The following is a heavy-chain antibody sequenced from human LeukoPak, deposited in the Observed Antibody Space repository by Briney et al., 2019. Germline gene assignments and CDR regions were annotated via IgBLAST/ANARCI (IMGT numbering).Heavy chain of an antibody. V-gene: IGHV4-34*01. CDR3: ARKWELPPYYFDY. CDR1: GGSFSGYY. CDR2: INHSGST. D-gene: IGHD1-26*01. Sequence: PSETLSLTCAVYGGSFSGYYWSWIRQPPGKGLEWIGEINHSGSTNYNPSLKSRVTISVDTSKNQFSLKLSSVTAADTAVYYCARKWELPPYYFDYCGQGTLVTVSS. J-gene: IGHJ4*02.